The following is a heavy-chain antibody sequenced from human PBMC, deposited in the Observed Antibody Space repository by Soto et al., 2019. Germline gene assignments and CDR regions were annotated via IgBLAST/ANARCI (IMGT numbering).Heavy chain of an antibody. CDR1: GYSFSDYF. Sequence: QVQLVQSGAEVKKSGASVKVSCKPSGYSFSDYFIQWVRQAPGQGLEWVAWINPKTAATNYAKKVHGRVSLTWDTFSTTAYMELTRLRPDDTAVYYCARIKWGLNYYNGMDVWGQGTTVIVSS. CDR3: ARIKWGLNYYNGMDV. CDR2: INPKTAAT. J-gene: IGHJ6*02. D-gene: IGHD1-26*01. V-gene: IGHV1-2*02.